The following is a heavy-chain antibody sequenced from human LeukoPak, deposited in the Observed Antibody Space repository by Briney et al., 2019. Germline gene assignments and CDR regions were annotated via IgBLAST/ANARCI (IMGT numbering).Heavy chain of an antibody. J-gene: IGHJ5*02. V-gene: IGHV4-4*07. D-gene: IGHD3-16*01. Sequence: SETLSLTCTVSGGFISSFYSSWIREPAGKGLEWIWRIYASGSTNYSPSLKSRVTMSVDTSKNQFSLKLSSVTAADTAVYYCARDIVDYGLLGWFDPWGQGTLVTVSS. CDR1: GGFISSFY. CDR2: IYASGST. CDR3: ARDIVDYGLLGWFDP.